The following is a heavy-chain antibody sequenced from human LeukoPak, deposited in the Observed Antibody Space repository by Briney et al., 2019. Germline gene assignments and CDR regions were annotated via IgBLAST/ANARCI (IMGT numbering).Heavy chain of an antibody. CDR1: GFTFSTYA. J-gene: IGHJ4*02. D-gene: IGHD6-19*01. Sequence: GGSLRLSCSASGFTFSTYAMHWVRQAPGKGLEYVSAISSNGGSTFYADSVKGRFTISRDNSKNTLYLQMNGLRAEDTAVYFCAKPSSGWYVVDYWGQGTLVTVSS. V-gene: IGHV3-64*04. CDR3: AKPSSGWYVVDY. CDR2: ISSNGGST.